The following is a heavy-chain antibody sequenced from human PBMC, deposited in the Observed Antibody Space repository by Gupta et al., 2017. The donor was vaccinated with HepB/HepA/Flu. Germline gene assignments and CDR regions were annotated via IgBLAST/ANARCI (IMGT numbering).Heavy chain of an antibody. CDR3: ARDIRKVSGRAASIAVVDY. J-gene: IGHJ4*02. V-gene: IGHV1-2*04. CDR1: GYPFNGYY. CDR2: INPNSGGT. Sequence: QVQLVQSGTEVKKPGASVKVSCKASGYPFNGYYMHWVRQAPGQWLEWMGWINPNSGGTNYAQKFQGWVTMTRDTSISTAYMELGRLRSDDTAVYYCARDIRKVSGRAASIAVVDYWGQGTLVTVSS. D-gene: IGHD6-19*01.